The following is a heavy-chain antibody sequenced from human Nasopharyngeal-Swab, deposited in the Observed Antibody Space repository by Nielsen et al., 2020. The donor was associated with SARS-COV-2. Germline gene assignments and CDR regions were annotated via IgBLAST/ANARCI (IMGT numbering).Heavy chain of an antibody. CDR2: IKQDGSEQ. J-gene: IGHJ6*03. Sequence: VREAPGKGLEWVANIKQDGSEQFYVDSVKGRFTISRDNAKNSLYLQMNSLRAEDTAVYYCAGVRGYCSGGACYVYYYMDVWGKGTTVTVSS. V-gene: IGHV3-7*01. CDR3: AGVRGYCSGGACYVYYYMDV. D-gene: IGHD2-15*01.